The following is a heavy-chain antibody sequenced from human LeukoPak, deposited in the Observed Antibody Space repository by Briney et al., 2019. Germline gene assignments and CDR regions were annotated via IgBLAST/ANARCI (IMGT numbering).Heavy chain of an antibody. CDR2: FCYSGST. CDR3: ARLFYYGDHSDY. V-gene: IGHV4-39*01. Sequence: PSETLSLTCTVSGGSISSISSSDYYWGWIRQPPGKGLEWIGSFCYSGSTYYNPSLKNRVTISVDTSKNQFSLNLSSVTAADTAVYYCARLFYYGDHSDYWGQGTLVTVSS. J-gene: IGHJ4*02. CDR1: GGSISSISSSDYY. D-gene: IGHD4-17*01.